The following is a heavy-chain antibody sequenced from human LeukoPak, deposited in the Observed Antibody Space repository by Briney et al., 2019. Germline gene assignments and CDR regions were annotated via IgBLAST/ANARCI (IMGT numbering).Heavy chain of an antibody. J-gene: IGHJ4*02. D-gene: IGHD2-2*01. CDR3: ARHGPFHSTAFYFEL. Sequence: SETLSLTCTVSGGSISSSSYYWGWLRQPPGKGLEWIVSIYYSASTYYNPSLKSRVTISVDTSRNQFSLKLSSVTAADTAVSFCARHGPFHSTAFYFELWGQGALVTVSS. CDR1: GGSISSSSYY. CDR2: IYYSAST. V-gene: IGHV4-39*01.